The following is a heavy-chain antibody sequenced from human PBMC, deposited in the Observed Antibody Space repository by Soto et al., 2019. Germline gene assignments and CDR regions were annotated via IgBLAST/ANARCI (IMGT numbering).Heavy chain of an antibody. CDR2: ISWDGGST. J-gene: IGHJ4*02. CDR1: GFTFDDYT. CDR3: AKATTALDY. Sequence: EVQLVESGGAVVQPGGSLRLSCAASGFTFDDYTMNWIRQAPGKGLEWVSLISWDGGSTYYADSVKGRFTISRDNSRNSLSLQMNSLRAEDTALYYCAKATTALDYWGQGTLVTVSS. V-gene: IGHV3-43*01.